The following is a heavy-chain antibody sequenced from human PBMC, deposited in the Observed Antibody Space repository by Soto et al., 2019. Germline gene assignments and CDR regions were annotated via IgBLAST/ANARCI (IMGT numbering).Heavy chain of an antibody. Sequence: QVQLVESGGGVVQPGRSLRLSCAASGFTFSSYGMHWVRQAPGKGLEWVTVISYDGKVAYYADSVKGRFTISRDNSKNTLYLQMNSLRTEDTVMYYCAKEGPITNWYFAYWGQGTLVTVSS. CDR3: AKEGPITNWYFAY. CDR2: ISYDGKVA. CDR1: GFTFSSYG. J-gene: IGHJ4*02. D-gene: IGHD1-1*01. V-gene: IGHV3-30*18.